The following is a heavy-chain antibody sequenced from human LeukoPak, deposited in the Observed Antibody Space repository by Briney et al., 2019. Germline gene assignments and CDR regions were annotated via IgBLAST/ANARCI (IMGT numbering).Heavy chain of an antibody. J-gene: IGHJ4*02. CDR2: ISGSGGST. D-gene: IGHD4-23*01. Sequence: GGSLRLSCAASGFTFSSYAMSWVRQAPGKGLEWVSAISGSGGSTYYADSVKGRFTISRDNSKNTLYLQMNSLRAEDTAVYYCAKDPYLIRGYGGNFYYWGQGTLVTVSS. V-gene: IGHV3-23*01. CDR1: GFTFSSYA. CDR3: AKDPYLIRGYGGNFYY.